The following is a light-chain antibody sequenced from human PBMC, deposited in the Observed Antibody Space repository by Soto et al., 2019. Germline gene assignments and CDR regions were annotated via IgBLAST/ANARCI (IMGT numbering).Light chain of an antibody. Sequence: EIVMTQSPATLSVSPGERATLSCRASQSVSSNLAWYQQKPGQAPRLLIYGASTRATGIPARFSGSGSGTEFTLTISSLQSEDFAVYYCQQYNNFGQGTMV. CDR1: QSVSSN. CDR2: GAS. V-gene: IGKV3-15*01. J-gene: IGKJ1*01. CDR3: QQYNN.